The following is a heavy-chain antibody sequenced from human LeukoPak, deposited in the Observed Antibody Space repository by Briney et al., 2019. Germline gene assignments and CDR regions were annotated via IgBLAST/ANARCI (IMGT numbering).Heavy chain of an antibody. D-gene: IGHD4-11*01. CDR3: ARDQAIPQYDY. J-gene: IGHJ4*02. CDR1: GGSFSGYY. Sequence: SETLSLTCAVYGGSFSGYYWSWIRQPPGKGLEWIGEINHSGSTNYNPSLKSRVTISVDTSKNQFSLQLNSVTPEDTAVYYCARDQAIPQYDYWGQGTLVTVSS. CDR2: INHSGST. V-gene: IGHV4-34*01.